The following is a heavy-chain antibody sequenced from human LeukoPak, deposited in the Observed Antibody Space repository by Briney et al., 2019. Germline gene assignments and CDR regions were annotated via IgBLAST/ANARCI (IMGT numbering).Heavy chain of an antibody. CDR3: ARDLNSLYSLDY. D-gene: IGHD6-13*01. J-gene: IGHJ4*02. V-gene: IGHV1-2*02. CDR1: GYTFTDYY. CDR2: INPNSGGT. Sequence: ASVKVSCKTSGYTFTDYYMHWVRQAPGQGLEWMGWINPNSGGTSSAQKFQGRVTMTRDTSISTAYMELSRLRSDDTAVYYCARDLNSLYSLDYWGQGTLVTVSS.